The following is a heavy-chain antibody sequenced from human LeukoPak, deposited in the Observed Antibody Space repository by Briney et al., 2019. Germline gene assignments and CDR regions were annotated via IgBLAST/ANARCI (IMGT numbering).Heavy chain of an antibody. D-gene: IGHD1-26*01. CDR3: ARGHSGSAPSTTGGMDA. CDR2: INHSGST. Sequence: SETLSLTCAVYGGSFSGYYWSWIRQPPGKGLEWIGEINHSGSTNYNPSLKSRVTISVDTSKNQFSLKLSSVTAADTAVYYCARGHSGSAPSTTGGMDASGKGTTVTVSS. J-gene: IGHJ6*04. V-gene: IGHV4-34*01. CDR1: GGSFSGYY.